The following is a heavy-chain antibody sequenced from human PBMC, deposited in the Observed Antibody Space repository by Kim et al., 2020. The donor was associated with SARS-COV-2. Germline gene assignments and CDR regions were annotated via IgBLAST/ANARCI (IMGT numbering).Heavy chain of an antibody. CDR2: IGGSGTRT. J-gene: IGHJ4*02. CDR3: VRDLKWRYH. CDR1: GFTFTEYA. V-gene: IGHV3-23*01. D-gene: IGHD2-15*01. Sequence: GGSLRLSCAASGFTFTEYAMTWVRQAPGKGLQWVASIGGSGTRTYYADSLKGRFTSSRDNSKNTVHMQMDRLRAEDMGVYYCVRDLKWRYHWGQGTLVTVSS.